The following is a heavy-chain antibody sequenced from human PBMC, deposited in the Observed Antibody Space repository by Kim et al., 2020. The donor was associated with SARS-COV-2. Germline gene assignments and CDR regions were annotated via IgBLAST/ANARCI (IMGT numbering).Heavy chain of an antibody. CDR2: IYYSGST. D-gene: IGHD2-2*01. Sequence: SETLSLTCTVSGGSISSGGYYWSWIRQHPGKGLEWIGYIYYSGSTYYNPSLKSRVTISVDTSKNQFSLKLSSVTAADTDVYYCARVVVPGAISLLRAVGRYFDYWGQGTLVTVSS. J-gene: IGHJ4*02. CDR1: GGSISSGGYY. V-gene: IGHV4-31*03. CDR3: ARVVVPGAISLLRAVGRYFDY.